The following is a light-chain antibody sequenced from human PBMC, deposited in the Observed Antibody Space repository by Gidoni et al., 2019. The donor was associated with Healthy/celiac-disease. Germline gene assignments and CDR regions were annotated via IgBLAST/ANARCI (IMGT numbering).Light chain of an antibody. V-gene: IGKV1-39*01. CDR1: QSISSY. CDR2: AAS. CDR3: QQSYSTPGT. J-gene: IGKJ3*01. Sequence: DIQMTQSPSSLSASVGDRVTITCRAGQSISSYLNWYQQKPGKAPKLLIYAASSLQSGVPSRFSGSGSGTDFTLTISSLQPEDFATYYCQQSYSTPGTFXPXTKVDIK.